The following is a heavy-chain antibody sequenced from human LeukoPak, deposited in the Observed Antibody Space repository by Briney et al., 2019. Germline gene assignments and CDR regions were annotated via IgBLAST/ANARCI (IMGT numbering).Heavy chain of an antibody. CDR1: GFTFSGYA. CDR2: INHSEST. D-gene: IGHD2-21*02. CDR3: ARGACGGDCYSADYFDH. Sequence: PGGSLRLSCAASGFTFSGYAMSWVRQAPGKGLEWIGEINHSESTNYNPSLKSRVSISVDTSKNQFSLKLSSVTAADTAIYYCARGACGGDCYSADYFDHWGLGTLVTVSS. V-gene: IGHV4-34*01. J-gene: IGHJ4*02.